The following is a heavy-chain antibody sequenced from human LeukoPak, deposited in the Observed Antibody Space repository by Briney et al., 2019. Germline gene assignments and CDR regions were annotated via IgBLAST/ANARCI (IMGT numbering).Heavy chain of an antibody. CDR1: GFTFSSYA. Sequence: PGGSLRLSCAASGFTFSSYAMSWVRQAPGKGLEWVSAISGSGGSTYYADSVKGRFTISRDNSKNTLYLQMNSLRAEDTAVYYCAKNADCAGGNCYRFDSWGQGTLVTVST. D-gene: IGHD2-21*01. V-gene: IGHV3-23*01. CDR2: ISGSGGST. CDR3: AKNADCAGGNCYRFDS. J-gene: IGHJ4*02.